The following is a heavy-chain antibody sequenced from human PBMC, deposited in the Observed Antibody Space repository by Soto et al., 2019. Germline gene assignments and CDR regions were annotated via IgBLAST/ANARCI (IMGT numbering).Heavy chain of an antibody. CDR2: ISWNSGSV. CDR1: GFTFDDYA. Sequence: EVQLVESGGGLVQPGRSLRLSCAASGFTFDDYAMHWVRQAPGKGLEWVSGISWNSGSVDYADSVKGRFTISRDNAKNCLYLQMNSLRAEDTALYYCAKDNYSSGRRVFQHWGQGTLVTVSS. V-gene: IGHV3-9*01. CDR3: AKDNYSSGRRVFQH. D-gene: IGHD6-19*01. J-gene: IGHJ1*01.